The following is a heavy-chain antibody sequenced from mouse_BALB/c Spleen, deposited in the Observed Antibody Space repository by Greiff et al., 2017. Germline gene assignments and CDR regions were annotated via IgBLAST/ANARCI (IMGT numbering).Heavy chain of an antibody. V-gene: IGHV3-2*02. D-gene: IGHD2-14*01. J-gene: IGHJ4*01. CDR3: ARDYRYDEDYAMDY. CDR2: ISYSGST. CDR1: GYSITSDYA. Sequence: VQLKESGPGLVKPSQSLSLTCTVTGYSITSDYAWNWIRQFPGNKLEWMGYISYSGSTSYNPSLKSRISITRDTSKNQFFLQLNSVTTEDTATYYCARDYRYDEDYAMDYWGQGTSVTVSS.